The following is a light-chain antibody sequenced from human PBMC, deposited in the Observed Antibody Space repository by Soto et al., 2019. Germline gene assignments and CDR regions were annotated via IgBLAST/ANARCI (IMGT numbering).Light chain of an antibody. V-gene: IGKV1-39*01. Sequence: DIPMTQSPSSLSASVGDRVTITCRASQSISSYLNWYQQKPGKAPKLLIYAASSLQSGVPSRFSGSGSGTDFTLTISSLQPEDFATYDGQQSYSTPQSFGEGIKVEIK. CDR3: QQSYSTPQS. CDR1: QSISSY. CDR2: AAS. J-gene: IGKJ1*01.